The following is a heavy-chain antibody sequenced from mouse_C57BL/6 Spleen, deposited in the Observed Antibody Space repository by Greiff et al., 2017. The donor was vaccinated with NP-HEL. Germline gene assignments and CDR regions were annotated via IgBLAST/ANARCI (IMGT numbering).Heavy chain of an antibody. Sequence: EVKLMESGGGLVKPGGSLKLSCAASGFTFSDYGMHWVRQAPEKGLEWVAYISSGSSTNYYADTVKGRFTISRDNAKNTLFLQMTSLRSEDTAMYYCASHYYGSCWGQGTSVTVSS. CDR3: ASHYYGSC. D-gene: IGHD1-1*01. J-gene: IGHJ4*01. V-gene: IGHV5-17*01. CDR1: GFTFSDYG. CDR2: ISSGSSTN.